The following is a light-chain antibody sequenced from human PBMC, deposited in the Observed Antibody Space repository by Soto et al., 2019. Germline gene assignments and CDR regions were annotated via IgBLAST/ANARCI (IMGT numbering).Light chain of an antibody. J-gene: IGLJ1*01. CDR1: SSDGGAYNF. CDR3: ASLTTTSVV. V-gene: IGLV2-14*01. Sequence: QSALTQPASVSGAPGQSITISCTGTSSDGGAYNFVSWYQHPPDKAPKLMISEVSNRPSGVSDRFSGSKSGNTASLTISGLQAEDEADYYCASLTTTSVVFGTGTKVTVL. CDR2: EVS.